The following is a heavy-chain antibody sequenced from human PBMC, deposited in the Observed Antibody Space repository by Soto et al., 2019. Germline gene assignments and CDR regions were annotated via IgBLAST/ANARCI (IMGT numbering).Heavy chain of an antibody. J-gene: IGHJ4*02. V-gene: IGHV3-33*01. CDR3: ARDAWGSGSLDS. Sequence: QVQLVESGGGVVQPGRSLRLSCAASGFTFSSYGMHWVRKAPGKGLEWVAVIWYDGSNKYYADSVKGRFPISRDNSKNTLYLQMNSLRAEDPAVYYCARDAWGSGSLDSWGQGTLVTFSS. CDR2: IWYDGSNK. CDR1: GFTFSSYG. D-gene: IGHD3-10*01.